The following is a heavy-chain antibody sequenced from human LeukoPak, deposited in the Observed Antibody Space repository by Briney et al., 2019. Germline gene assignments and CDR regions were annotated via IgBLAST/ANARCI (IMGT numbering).Heavy chain of an antibody. CDR2: INTNTGNP. D-gene: IGHD6-13*01. Sequence: ASVKVSCKASGYTFTSYAMNWVRQAPGQGLERMGWINTNTGNPTYAQGFTGRFVFSLDTSVSTAYLQISSLKAEDTAVYYCAREGIAAAANWFDPWGQGTLVTVSS. V-gene: IGHV7-4-1*02. J-gene: IGHJ5*02. CDR3: AREGIAAAANWFDP. CDR1: GYTFTSYA.